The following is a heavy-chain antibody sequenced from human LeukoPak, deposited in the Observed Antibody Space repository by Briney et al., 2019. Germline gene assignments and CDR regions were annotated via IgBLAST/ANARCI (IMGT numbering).Heavy chain of an antibody. V-gene: IGHV3-7*03. J-gene: IGHJ4*02. CDR1: GFTFTTYW. Sequence: GESLRLSCAASGFTFTTYWMSWVRQAPGKGLEWVANIKQDGTEKYYVDSVKGRFTISRDNAKNSLYLLMNSLTAEDTALYHCARGPSGTYGRYFDYWGQGILVTVSS. CDR3: ARGPSGTYGRYFDY. D-gene: IGHD1-26*01. CDR2: IKQDGTEK.